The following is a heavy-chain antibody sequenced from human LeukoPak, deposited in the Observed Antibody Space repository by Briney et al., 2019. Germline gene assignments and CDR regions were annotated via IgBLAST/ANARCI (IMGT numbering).Heavy chain of an antibody. CDR1: GFTFSSYA. D-gene: IGHD6-13*01. CDR3: AKKPRDVGSGWSYYFDY. Sequence: TGGSLRLSCAASGFTFSSYAMSWVRQAPGKGLEWVPAISGSGSSTYYADSVKGRFTISRDNSKNTLYLQMNSLRAEDTAIYYCAKKPRDVGSGWSYYFDYWGQGTLVPVSS. J-gene: IGHJ4*02. CDR2: ISGSGSST. V-gene: IGHV3-23*01.